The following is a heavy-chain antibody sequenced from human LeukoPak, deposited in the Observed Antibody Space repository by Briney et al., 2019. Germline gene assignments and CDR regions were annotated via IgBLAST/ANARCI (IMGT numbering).Heavy chain of an antibody. D-gene: IGHD6-13*01. CDR3: ARSQSSSLIDY. J-gene: IGHJ4*02. CDR2: IWYDGSSK. V-gene: IGHV3-33*01. Sequence: GRSLRLSCAASGFSFSAYGVHWVRQAPGKGQEWVAVIWYDGSSKDYADSVKGRFTFSRDNSKNILYLQMNSLTVEDTAVYYCARSQSSSLIDYWGQGTLVTVSS. CDR1: GFSFSAYG.